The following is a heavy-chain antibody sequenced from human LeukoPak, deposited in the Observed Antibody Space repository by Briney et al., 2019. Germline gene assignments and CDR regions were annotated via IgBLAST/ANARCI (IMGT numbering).Heavy chain of an antibody. V-gene: IGHV3-23*01. D-gene: IGHD3-3*01. Sequence: PGGSLRLSCAASGFTFSSYAMSWVRQAPGKGLEWVSAISGSGGSTYYADSVKGRFTISRDNYKNTLYLQMNSLGPEDTAEYYCAKEGFPYLNWFDLWPQKPLDTVST. CDR2: ISGSGGST. CDR3: AKEGFPYLNWFDL. CDR1: GFTFSSYA. J-gene: IGHJ5*02.